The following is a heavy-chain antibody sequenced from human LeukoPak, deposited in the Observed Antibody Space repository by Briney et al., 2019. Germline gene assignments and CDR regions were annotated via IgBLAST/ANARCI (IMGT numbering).Heavy chain of an antibody. J-gene: IGHJ5*02. D-gene: IGHD1-1*01. V-gene: IGHV4-59*01. CDR2: VDHTGST. Sequence: SETLSLTCSVSDDSITMYYWTWIRQPPGKGLEWIGYVDHTGSTNFNPSLNGRVSISRDTTKNLFSLKLSSVTAADTAVYYCARARRWNAAVEGWWFDPWGQGTLVTVSS. CDR3: ARARRWNAAVEGWWFDP. CDR1: DDSITMYY.